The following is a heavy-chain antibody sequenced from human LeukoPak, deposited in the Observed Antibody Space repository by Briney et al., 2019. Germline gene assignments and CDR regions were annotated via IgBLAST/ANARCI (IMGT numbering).Heavy chain of an antibody. V-gene: IGHV4-4*07. J-gene: IGHJ5*02. CDR2: IYSSGTT. D-gene: IGHD5-12*01. Sequence: SETLSLTCTVSGGSISNYYWSWIRQPAGKGLEWIGRIYSSGTTIYNPSLKSRVTMSVDTPKNQFSLKLSSVTAADTAVYLWASGSSGCDPWGQGTLVTVSS. CDR3: ASGSSGCDP. CDR1: GGSISNYY.